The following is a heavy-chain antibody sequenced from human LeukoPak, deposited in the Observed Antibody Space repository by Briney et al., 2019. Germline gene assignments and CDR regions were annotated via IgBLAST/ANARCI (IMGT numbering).Heavy chain of an antibody. J-gene: IGHJ6*03. CDR3: ARDRIVGATIYMDV. V-gene: IGHV4-4*07. Sequence: SETLSLTCTVSGGSISSYYWSWIRQPAGKGLEWIGRIYSTESTTYNPSLKSRVTVSVDTSKNQFSLKLKSVTAADTAVYYCARDRIVGATIYMDVWGKGTTVTVSS. CDR2: IYSTEST. D-gene: IGHD1-26*01. CDR1: GGSISSYY.